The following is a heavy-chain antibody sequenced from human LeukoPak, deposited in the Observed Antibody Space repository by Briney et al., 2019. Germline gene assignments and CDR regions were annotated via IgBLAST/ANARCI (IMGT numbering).Heavy chain of an antibody. CDR1: GGSISSYY. CDR3: ARLKWLRGYYYYGMDV. J-gene: IGHJ6*02. D-gene: IGHD5-12*01. Sequence: SETLSLTCTVSGGSISSYYWSWIRQPPGKGLGWIGYIYYSGSTNYIPSFKSRVTISADTSKNQFSLWLSSVTAADTAVYYCARLKWLRGYYYYGMDVWGQGTTVTVSS. CDR2: IYYSGST. V-gene: IGHV4-59*08.